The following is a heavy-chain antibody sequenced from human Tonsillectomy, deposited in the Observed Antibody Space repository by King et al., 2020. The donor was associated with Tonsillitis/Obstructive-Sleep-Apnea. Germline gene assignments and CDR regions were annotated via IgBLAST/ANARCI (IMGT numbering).Heavy chain of an antibody. D-gene: IGHD3-3*01. CDR2: IYDSGST. Sequence: QLQESGPGLVKPSETLSLTCTVSGGSISSYSWSWIRQPPGKGLEWIGDIYDSGSTNYNPSLKSRVTISVDTSKNQFSLKLSSVTAADTAVYYCAAQTLDFWSGNYYFDFWGQGTLVTVSS. J-gene: IGHJ4*02. CDR1: GGSISSYS. V-gene: IGHV4-59*01. CDR3: AAQTLDFWSGNYYFDF.